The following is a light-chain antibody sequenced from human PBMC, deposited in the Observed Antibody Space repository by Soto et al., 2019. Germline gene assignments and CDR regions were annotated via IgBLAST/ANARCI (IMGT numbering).Light chain of an antibody. Sequence: QSVLTQPASVSGSPGQSITISCTGTSSGVGGYNYVSWYQQHPGKAPKLMIYEVSNRPSGVSNRFSGSKSGNTASLTISGLQAEDEADYYCSSYTSSSTPLWVFGTGTKLTVL. CDR3: SSYTSSSTPLWV. CDR2: EVS. V-gene: IGLV2-14*01. J-gene: IGLJ1*01. CDR1: SSGVGGYNY.